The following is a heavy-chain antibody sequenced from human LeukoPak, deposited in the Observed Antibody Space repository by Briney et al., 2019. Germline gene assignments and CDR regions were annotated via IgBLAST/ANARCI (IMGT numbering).Heavy chain of an antibody. CDR1: GYTFTSYY. V-gene: IGHV1-46*03. CDR3: ARDNPSSSVFDY. Sequence: ASVKVSCKASGYTFTSYYMHWVRQARGQGLEWRGIINPSGGSTSYAQKFQGRVTMTRDTSTSSVYMELSSLRSEDTAVYYCARDNPSSSVFDYWGQGTLVTVSS. D-gene: IGHD6-6*01. CDR2: INPSGGST. J-gene: IGHJ4*02.